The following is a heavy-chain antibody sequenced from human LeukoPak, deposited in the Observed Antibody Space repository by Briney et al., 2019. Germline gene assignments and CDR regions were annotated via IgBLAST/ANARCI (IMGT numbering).Heavy chain of an antibody. CDR2: IRYDGSNK. J-gene: IGHJ1*01. V-gene: IGHV3-30*02. CDR3: AKPQYYYDSSGPKEYFQH. D-gene: IGHD3-22*01. Sequence: PGGSLRLSCAASGFTFSSYGMHWVRQAPGKGLEWVAFIRYDGSNKYYADSVKGRFTISRDNSKNTLYLQMNSLRAEDTAVYYCAKPQYYYDSSGPKEYFQHWGQGTLVTVSS. CDR1: GFTFSSYG.